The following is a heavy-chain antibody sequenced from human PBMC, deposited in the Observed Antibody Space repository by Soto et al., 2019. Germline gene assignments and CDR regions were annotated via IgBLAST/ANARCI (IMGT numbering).Heavy chain of an antibody. J-gene: IGHJ6*03. CDR1: GGSVSSGSYY. CDR2: IYYSGNT. CDR3: ARHVGGYYYYMDV. D-gene: IGHD2-15*01. V-gene: IGHV4-39*01. Sequence: QLQLQESGPGLVKPSETLSLTCTVSGGSVSSGSYYWGWIRQPPGKGLEWIGSIYYSGNTYYNPSLKSRVTISVDTSKNQFSLKLSSLTAADTAVYYCARHVGGYYYYMDVWGKGTTVTVSS.